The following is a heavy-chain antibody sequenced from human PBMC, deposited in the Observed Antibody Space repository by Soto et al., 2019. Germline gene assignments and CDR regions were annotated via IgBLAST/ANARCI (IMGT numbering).Heavy chain of an antibody. CDR1: GFTFSSYA. J-gene: IGHJ4*02. V-gene: IGHV3-23*01. Sequence: EVQLLESGGGLVQPGGSLRLSCAASGFTFSSYAMSWVRQAPGKGLEWVSAISGSGGSTYYADSVKGRFTISRDNSKNTLYLQMNSRSAEDTAVYYWPKGGMAARLGYFDYWGQGTLVTASS. CDR2: ISGSGGST. CDR3: PKGGMAARLGYFDY. D-gene: IGHD6-6*01.